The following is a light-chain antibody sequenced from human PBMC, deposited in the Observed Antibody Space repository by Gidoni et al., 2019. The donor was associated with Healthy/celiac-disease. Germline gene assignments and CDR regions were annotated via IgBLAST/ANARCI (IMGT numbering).Light chain of an antibody. CDR1: SLRSYY. J-gene: IGLJ2*01. CDR3: NSRDSSGNPHVV. V-gene: IGLV3-19*01. Sequence: SSELTPDPAVSVALGQTVRITCQGDSLRSYYPSWYQQKPGQPPVLVIYGKNNPPSGIPARFSGSSSGNTASLTITGAQAEEEADYYCNSRDSSGNPHVVFGGGTKLTVL. CDR2: GKN.